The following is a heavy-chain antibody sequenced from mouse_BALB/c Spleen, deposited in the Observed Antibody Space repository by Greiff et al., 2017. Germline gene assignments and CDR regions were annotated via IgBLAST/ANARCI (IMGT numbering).Heavy chain of an antibody. CDR3: ARGLGRGYAMDY. Sequence: EVKLVESGPGLVKPSQSLSLTCSVTGYSITSGYYWNWIRQFPGNKLEWMGYISYDGSNNYNPSLKNRISITRDTSKNQFFLKLNSVTTEDTATYYCARGLGRGYAMDYWGQGTSVTVSS. CDR1: GYSITSGYY. J-gene: IGHJ4*01. D-gene: IGHD4-1*01. V-gene: IGHV3-6*02. CDR2: ISYDGSN.